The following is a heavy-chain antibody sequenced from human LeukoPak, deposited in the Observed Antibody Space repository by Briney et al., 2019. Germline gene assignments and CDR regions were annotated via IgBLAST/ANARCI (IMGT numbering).Heavy chain of an antibody. J-gene: IGHJ4*02. CDR2: ISSSSSTI. V-gene: IGHV3-48*01. CDR1: GFTFSSYS. Sequence: GGSLRLSCAASGFTFSSYSMNWVRQAPGKGLEWVSYISSSSSTIYYADSVKGRFTISRDNDKNSLYLQMNSLRGEDTAVYYCSSWPDYYDSSGLFDYWGQGTLVTVSS. CDR3: SSWPDYYDSSGLFDY. D-gene: IGHD3-22*01.